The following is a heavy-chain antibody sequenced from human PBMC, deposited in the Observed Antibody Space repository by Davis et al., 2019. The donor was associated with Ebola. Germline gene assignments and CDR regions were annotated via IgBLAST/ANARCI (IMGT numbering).Heavy chain of an antibody. CDR3: ARDWRGLGPNDNWNSGYYGMDV. D-gene: IGHD1-7*01. J-gene: IGHJ6*02. CDR1: GFTFSNYA. V-gene: IGHV3-23*01. Sequence: PGGSLRLSCAASGFTFSNYAMSWVRQAPGKGLEWVSVISGSGGSTYYADSLKGRFTISRDNSKNTLYVQMNSLRAEDTAVYYCARDWRGLGPNDNWNSGYYGMDVWGQGTTVTVSS. CDR2: ISGSGGST.